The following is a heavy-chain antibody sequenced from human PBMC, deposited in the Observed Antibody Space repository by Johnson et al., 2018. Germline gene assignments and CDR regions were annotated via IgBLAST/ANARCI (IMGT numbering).Heavy chain of an antibody. Sequence: VQLVESGGVVVQPGGSLRLSCAASGFTFDDFTMLWVRQAPGKGLEWVSLISWDSGGTDSADSVKGRFTNSRDNSKDSLYLQMNSLRTEDSALYYCAKGGHYESTGYFANWGQGTLVTVSS. CDR3: AKGGHYESTGYFAN. CDR2: ISWDSGGT. J-gene: IGHJ4*02. D-gene: IGHD3-22*01. CDR1: GFTFDDFT. V-gene: IGHV3-43*01.